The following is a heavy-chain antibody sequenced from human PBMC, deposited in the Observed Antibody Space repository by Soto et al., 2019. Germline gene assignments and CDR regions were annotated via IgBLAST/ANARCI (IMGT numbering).Heavy chain of an antibody. CDR1: GYTFTNNY. D-gene: IGHD3-9*01. Sequence: QVQLVQSGTEVKMPGASVKVSCKPSGYTFTNNYFLWVGQAPGQGLGWMGIIDPRGGSRIYEQKFQGRVTMTSDTSTSTMYIELSNLRSEDTAVFYCARVHGTYYDTLTGLWGGHFDYWGQGTQVTVSS. J-gene: IGHJ4*02. CDR3: ARVHGTYYDTLTGLWGGHFDY. V-gene: IGHV1-46*03. CDR2: IDPRGGSR.